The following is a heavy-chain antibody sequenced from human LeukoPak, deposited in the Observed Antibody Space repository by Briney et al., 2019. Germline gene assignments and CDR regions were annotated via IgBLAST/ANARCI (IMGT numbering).Heavy chain of an antibody. CDR1: GYTFTSYG. V-gene: IGHV7-4-1*02. D-gene: IGHD1-26*01. CDR2: INTNTGNP. J-gene: IGHJ6*03. CDR3: ARGRGSSARLGYYFYYIDV. Sequence: ASVKVSCKASGYTFTSYGIHWVRQAPGQGLEWMGWINTNTGNPTYAQGFTGRFVFSLYTSVSTSYLQISSLKAEDTAVYYCARGRGSSARLGYYFYYIDVWGKGTTVTVSS.